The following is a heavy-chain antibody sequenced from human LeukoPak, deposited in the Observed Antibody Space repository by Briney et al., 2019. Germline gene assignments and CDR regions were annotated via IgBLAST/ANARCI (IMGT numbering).Heavy chain of an antibody. CDR1: GYSISSGYY. CDR2: IYHSGST. V-gene: IGHV4-38-2*02. D-gene: IGHD2-15*01. Sequence: NPSETLSLTCTVSGYSISSGYYWGWIRQPPGKGLEWIGSIYHSGSTYYNPSLKSRVTISVDTSKNQFSLKLSSVTAADTAVYYCARHCSGGSCYVGDNWFDPWGQGTLVTVSS. CDR3: ARHCSGGSCYVGDNWFDP. J-gene: IGHJ5*02.